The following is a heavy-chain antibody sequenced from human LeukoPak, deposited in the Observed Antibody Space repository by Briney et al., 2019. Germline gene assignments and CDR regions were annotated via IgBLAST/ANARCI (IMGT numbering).Heavy chain of an antibody. CDR3: ARDVRPFGVLKTHYYGMDV. Sequence: ASVKVSCKASGYTFTGYYMHWVRQAPGQGLEWMGWINPNSGGTNYAQKFQGRVTMTRDTSISTAYMELSRLRSDDTAVYYCARDVRPFGVLKTHYYGMDVWGQGTTVTVSS. J-gene: IGHJ6*02. CDR1: GYTFTGYY. CDR2: INPNSGGT. D-gene: IGHD3-3*01. V-gene: IGHV1-2*02.